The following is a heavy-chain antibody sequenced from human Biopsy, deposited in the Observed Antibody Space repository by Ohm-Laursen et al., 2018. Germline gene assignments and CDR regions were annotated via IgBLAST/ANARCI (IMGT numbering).Heavy chain of an antibody. CDR1: GGSISRYY. V-gene: IGHV4-59*08. CDR2: IYYSGST. CDR3: ARHPTHRIQQIDY. D-gene: IGHD5-18*01. Sequence: SQTLSLTCTVSGGSISRYYWSWIRQPPGKGLEWIGYIYYSGSTNYNPSLKSRVTISVDTSKNQFSLRLSSVTAADTAVYYCARHPTHRIQQIDYWGQGTLVTVS. J-gene: IGHJ4*02.